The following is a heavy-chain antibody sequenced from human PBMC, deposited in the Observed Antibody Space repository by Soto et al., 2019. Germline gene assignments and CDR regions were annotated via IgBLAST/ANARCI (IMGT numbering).Heavy chain of an antibody. CDR2: ISSSSSTI. J-gene: IGHJ4*01. D-gene: IGHD5-12*01. Sequence: GGSLRLSCAASGFTFRSYNMNWVRQSPGKGLDWLSYISSSSSTIYYADSVKGRFTISRDNAKNSLYLQMNSLRDDDTAMYYCARGGTIAVTTIGDYWGQGTLVTVSS. CDR3: ARGGTIAVTTIGDY. CDR1: GFTFRSYN. V-gene: IGHV3-48*02.